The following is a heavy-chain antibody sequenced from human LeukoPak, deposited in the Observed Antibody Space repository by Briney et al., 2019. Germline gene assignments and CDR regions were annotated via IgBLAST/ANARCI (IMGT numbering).Heavy chain of an antibody. D-gene: IGHD2-2*01. CDR3: TRDASDIVIVPAAVGPFDY. V-gene: IGHV3-64*01. J-gene: IGHJ4*02. Sequence: GGSLRLSCAASGFTFSSYAMYWVRQAPGKGLEYVSVISRNGDSTHYANSVKGRFTICRDNSKNTLYLQMGSLRVEDMAVYYCTRDASDIVIVPAAVGPFDYWGQGTLVTVSS. CDR2: ISRNGDST. CDR1: GFTFSSYA.